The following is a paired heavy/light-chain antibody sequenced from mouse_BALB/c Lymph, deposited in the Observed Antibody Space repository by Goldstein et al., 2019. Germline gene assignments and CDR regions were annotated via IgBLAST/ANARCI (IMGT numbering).Light chain of an antibody. CDR3: QQSNEDPRT. CDR2: RAS. Sequence: DIVLTQSPASLAVSLGQRATISCRASESVDSYGNSFMHWYQQKPGQPPKLLIYRASNLESGIPARFSGSGSRTDFTLTINPVEADDVATYYCQQSNEDPRTFGGGTKLEIK. V-gene: IGKV3-5*01. CDR1: ESVDSYGNSF. J-gene: IGKJ1*01.
Heavy chain of an antibody. J-gene: IGHJ2*01. D-gene: IGHD2-1*01. CDR1: GFAFSSYD. V-gene: IGHV5-9*02. Sequence: EVKLVESGGGLVKPGGSLKLSCAASGFAFSSYDMSWVRQTPEKRLEWVATISSGGSYTYYPDSVKGRFTISRDNARNTLYLQMSSLRSEDTALYYCARHGGNYDYFDYWGQGTTLTVSS. CDR3: ARHGGNYDYFDY. CDR2: ISSGGSYT.